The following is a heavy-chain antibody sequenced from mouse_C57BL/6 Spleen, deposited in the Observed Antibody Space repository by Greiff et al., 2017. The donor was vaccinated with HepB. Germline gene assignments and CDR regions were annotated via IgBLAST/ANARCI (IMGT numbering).Heavy chain of an antibody. CDR3: ARHAYSNGDAMDY. CDR2: ISGGGGNT. Sequence: EVQVVESGGGLVKPGGSLKLSCAASGFTFSSYTMSWVRQTPEKRLEWVATISGGGGNTYYPDSVKGRFTISRDNAKNTLYLQMSSLRSEDTALYYCARHAYSNGDAMDYWGQGTSVTVSS. V-gene: IGHV5-9*01. D-gene: IGHD2-5*01. CDR1: GFTFSSYT. J-gene: IGHJ4*01.